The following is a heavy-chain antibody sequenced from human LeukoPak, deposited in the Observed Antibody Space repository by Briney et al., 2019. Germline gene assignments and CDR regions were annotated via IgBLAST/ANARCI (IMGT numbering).Heavy chain of an antibody. V-gene: IGHV4-39*07. D-gene: IGHD6-19*01. CDR1: GGSISSSSYY. J-gene: IGHJ3*02. CDR3: AREDHEQWLVPNNAFDI. Sequence: SETLSLTCTVSGGSISSSSYYWGWIRQPPGKGLEWIGSIYYSGSTYYNPSLKSRVTISVDTSKNQFSLKLSSVTAADTAVYYCAREDHEQWLVPNNAFDIWGQGTMVTVSS. CDR2: IYYSGST.